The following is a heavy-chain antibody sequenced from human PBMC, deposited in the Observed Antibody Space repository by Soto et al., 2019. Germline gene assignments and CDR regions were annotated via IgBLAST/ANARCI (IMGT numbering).Heavy chain of an antibody. Sequence: PSETLSLTCAASGGSISSGGYPWSWIRQPPGKGLEWIGYIYHSGSTYYNPSLKSRVTISVDRSKNQFSLKLSSVTAADTAVYYCASSHAGAHITAAVHWGQGTLVTVSS. V-gene: IGHV4-30-2*01. J-gene: IGHJ4*02. D-gene: IGHD6-13*01. CDR3: ASSHAGAHITAAVH. CDR1: GGSISSGGYP. CDR2: IYHSGST.